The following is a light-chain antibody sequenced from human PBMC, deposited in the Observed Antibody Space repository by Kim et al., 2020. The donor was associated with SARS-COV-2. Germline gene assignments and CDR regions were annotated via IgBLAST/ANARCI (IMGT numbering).Light chain of an antibody. J-gene: IGLJ2*01. Sequence: QPALTQSRSVSGSPGQSVTISCTGTSSDVGNYNYVSWYQQDPGKAPKFMIYDVTKRPSGVPDRFSGSKSGNTASLTISGLQAEDEADYYCCSYAGNYTLLFGGGTQLTVL. CDR2: DVT. CDR3: CSYAGNYTLL. CDR1: SSDVGNYNY. V-gene: IGLV2-11*01.